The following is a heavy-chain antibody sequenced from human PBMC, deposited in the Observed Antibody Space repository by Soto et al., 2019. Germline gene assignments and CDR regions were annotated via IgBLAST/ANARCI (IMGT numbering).Heavy chain of an antibody. J-gene: IGHJ5*02. D-gene: IGHD6-13*01. CDR2: IYHSGST. Sequence: SETLSLTCAVSGGSISSSNWWSWVRQPPGKGLEWIGEIYHSGSTNYNPSLKSRVTISVDKSKNQFSLKLSSVTAADTAVYYCEVRYSIAAAGEDWFDPWGQXTLVTVSA. V-gene: IGHV4-4*02. CDR1: GGSISSSNW. CDR3: EVRYSIAAAGEDWFDP.